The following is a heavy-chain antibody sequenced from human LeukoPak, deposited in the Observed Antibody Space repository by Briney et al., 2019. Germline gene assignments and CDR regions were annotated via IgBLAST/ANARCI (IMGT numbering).Heavy chain of an antibody. CDR3: ARGLDYDS. CDR1: GGSFSGYY. J-gene: IGHJ4*02. Sequence: SETLSLTCAVYGGSFSGYYWSWIRQPPGKGQEWIGEINHSGSTNYNPSLKSRVTISVDTSKNQFSLKLSSVTAADTAVYYCARGLDYDSWGQGTLVTVSS. D-gene: IGHD3-22*01. CDR2: INHSGST. V-gene: IGHV4-34*01.